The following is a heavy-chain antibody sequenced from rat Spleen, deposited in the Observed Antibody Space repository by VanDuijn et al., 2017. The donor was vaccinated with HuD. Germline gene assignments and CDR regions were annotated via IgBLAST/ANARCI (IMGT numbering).Heavy chain of an antibody. Sequence: EVQLVESDGGLVQPGRSLKLSCAASGFTFTDYYMAWVRQAPTKGLEWVATISSDGRRNYYRDSVKGRFTISRDNAKSTLYLQMSSLRSEDTATYYCATRDGGYPHWGQGVMVTVSS. D-gene: IGHD1-11*01. CDR1: GFTFTDYY. CDR3: ATRDGGYPH. V-gene: IGHV5-29*01. CDR2: ISSDGRRN. J-gene: IGHJ2*01.